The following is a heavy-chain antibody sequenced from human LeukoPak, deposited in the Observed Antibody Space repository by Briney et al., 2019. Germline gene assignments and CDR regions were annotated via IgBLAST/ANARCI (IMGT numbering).Heavy chain of an antibody. CDR1: GFIFSSYA. CDR3: ARGGYYNILTGFRSRILGFDY. V-gene: IGHV3-30*02. Sequence: GESLRLSCAASGFIFSSYAMHWVRQAPGKGLEWVAFIRFDGNNKYYADSVKGRFTISRDNSKNTLYLQMTSLRAEDTAVYYCARGGYYNILTGFRSRILGFDYWGQGTLVTVSS. D-gene: IGHD3-9*01. J-gene: IGHJ4*02. CDR2: IRFDGNNK.